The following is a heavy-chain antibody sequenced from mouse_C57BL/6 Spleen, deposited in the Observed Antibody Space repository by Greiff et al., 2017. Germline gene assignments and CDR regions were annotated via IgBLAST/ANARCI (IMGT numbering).Heavy chain of an antibody. D-gene: IGHD2-4*01. J-gene: IGHJ3*01. CDR3: ARGQEGNDYDAVWFAY. Sequence: QVQLQQPGAELVRPGSSVKLSCKASGYTFTSYWMDWVKQRPGQGLEWIGNIYPSDSETHYNQKFKDKATLTVDKSSSTSYMQLSSLTSEDSAVYYLARGQEGNDYDAVWFAYWGQGTLVTVSA. CDR1: GYTFTSYW. V-gene: IGHV1-61*01. CDR2: IYPSDSET.